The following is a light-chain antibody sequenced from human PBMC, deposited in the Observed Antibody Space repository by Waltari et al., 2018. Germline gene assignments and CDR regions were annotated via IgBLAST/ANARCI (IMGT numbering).Light chain of an antibody. CDR2: EAS. J-gene: IGLJ2*01. CDR1: SSDVGGYNY. Sequence: QSALTQPPSASGSPGQSVTISCTGTSSDVGGYNYVSWYQQHPGKAPKLMIYEASKRPPGVPDRFSGSKSGNTASLTVSGLQAEDEADYYCSSYAGSNNLIFGGGTKLTVL. CDR3: SSYAGSNNLI. V-gene: IGLV2-8*01.